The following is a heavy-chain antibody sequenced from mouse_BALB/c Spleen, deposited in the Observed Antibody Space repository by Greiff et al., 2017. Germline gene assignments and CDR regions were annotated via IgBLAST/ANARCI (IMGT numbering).Heavy chain of an antibody. CDR2: ISSGGST. J-gene: IGHJ2*01. V-gene: IGHV5-6-5*01. CDR1: GFTFSSYA. Sequence: EVKLVESGGGLVKPGGSLKLSCAASGFTFSSYAMSWVRQTPEKRLEWVASISSGGSTYYPDSVKGRFTISRDNARNILYLKMSSLRSEDTAMYYCAREGYYGSSYDYWGQGTTLTVSS. CDR3: AREGYYGSSYDY. D-gene: IGHD1-1*01.